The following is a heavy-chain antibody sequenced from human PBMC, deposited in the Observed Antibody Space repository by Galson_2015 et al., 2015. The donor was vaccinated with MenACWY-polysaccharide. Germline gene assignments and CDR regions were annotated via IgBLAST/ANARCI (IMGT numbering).Heavy chain of an antibody. CDR1: GFTFSSYW. CDR2: IKKDGSEK. V-gene: IGHV3-7*01. CDR3: ARGHYGMDV. Sequence: SLRLSCAASGFTFSSYWMSWVRQASGKGLEFVANIKKDGSEKYYVDSVKGRFTISRDNAKNSLYLQMNSLRAEDTAVYYCARGHYGMDVWGQGTTVTVSS. J-gene: IGHJ6*02.